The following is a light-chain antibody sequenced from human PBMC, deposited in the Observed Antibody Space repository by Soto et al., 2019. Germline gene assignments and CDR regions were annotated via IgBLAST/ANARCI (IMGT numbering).Light chain of an antibody. J-gene: IGLJ2*01. CDR2: EIT. V-gene: IGLV2-14*01. Sequence: QSALTQPASVSGSPGQSITISCTGTSSDVGGYNYVSWYQHHPGKAPKLMIYEITNRPSGVSDRFSGSKSGNTASLTISWLQAEDEADYYCSSYTSGSTPVVFGGGTKVTVL. CDR3: SSYTSGSTPVV. CDR1: SSDVGGYNY.